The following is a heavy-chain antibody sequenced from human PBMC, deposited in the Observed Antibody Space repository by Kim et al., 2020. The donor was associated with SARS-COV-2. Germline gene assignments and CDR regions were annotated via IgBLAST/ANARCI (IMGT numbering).Heavy chain of an antibody. CDR2: IYYSGST. CDR1: GGSISSYY. CDR3: ASWCDILTGLGFGI. V-gene: IGHV4-59*01. D-gene: IGHD3-9*01. J-gene: IGHJ3*02. Sequence: SETLSLTCTVSGGSISSYYWSWIRQPPGKGLEWIGYIYYSGSTNYNTSLKSRVTISVDTSKNQFSLKLSSVTAADTAVYYCASWCDILTGLGFGIWGQGTMVTVSS.